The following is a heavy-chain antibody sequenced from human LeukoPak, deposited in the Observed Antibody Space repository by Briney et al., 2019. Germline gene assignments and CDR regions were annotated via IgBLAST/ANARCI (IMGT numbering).Heavy chain of an antibody. CDR3: ARDSPGIAVADFDY. V-gene: IGHV3-30*03. Sequence: GGSLRLSCAASGFTFSSYSMNWVRQAPGKGLEWVAVISYDGSNKYYADSVKGRFTISRDNSKNTLYLQMNSLRAEDTAVYYCARDSPGIAVADFDYWGQGTLVTVSS. CDR1: GFTFSSYS. D-gene: IGHD6-19*01. CDR2: ISYDGSNK. J-gene: IGHJ4*02.